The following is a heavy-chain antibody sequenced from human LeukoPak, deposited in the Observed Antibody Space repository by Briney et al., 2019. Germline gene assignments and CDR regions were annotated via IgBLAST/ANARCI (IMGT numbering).Heavy chain of an antibody. Sequence: QPGGSLRLSCAASGFTFTNHAMSWVRQAPGEGLEWVANIRPDGSQKYYVDSARGRFTISRDNAKSSLYLQMSSLRPEDTATYYCARDFQPRYCSSSSCSPAWGQGTTVTVSS. CDR2: IRPDGSQK. J-gene: IGHJ6*02. CDR1: GFTFTNHA. CDR3: ARDFQPRYCSSSSCSPA. V-gene: IGHV3-7*03. D-gene: IGHD2-2*01.